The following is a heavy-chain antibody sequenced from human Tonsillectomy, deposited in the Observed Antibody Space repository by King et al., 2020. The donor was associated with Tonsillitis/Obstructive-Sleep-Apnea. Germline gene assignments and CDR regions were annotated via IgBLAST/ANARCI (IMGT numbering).Heavy chain of an antibody. Sequence: VQLVESGGGLVQPGGSLKLSCAASGFTFSGSAMHWVRQASGKGLEWVGRIRSKANSHATAYAASVKGRFTISRDDSKNTAYLQMNSLKTEDTAVYYCTRPYYDYVWGSYRYITDYWGQGTLVTVSS. D-gene: IGHD3-16*02. J-gene: IGHJ4*02. CDR1: GFTFSGSA. CDR3: TRPYYDYVWGSYRYITDY. CDR2: IRSKANSHAT. V-gene: IGHV3-73*01.